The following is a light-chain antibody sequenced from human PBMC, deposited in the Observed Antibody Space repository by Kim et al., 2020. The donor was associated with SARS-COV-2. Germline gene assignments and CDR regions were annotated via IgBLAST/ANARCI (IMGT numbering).Light chain of an antibody. V-gene: IGLV7-46*01. CDR2: ETI. CDR3: MLCFGDTRV. Sequence: PGGPVPLTDGSSTGAVTSGHQPSWFQQIPGQASRTVIYETIHKHSWIPARLSGSLYGGKAALTLSGAQPEDEAEYSCMLCFGDTRVFGGKTQLTVL. CDR1: TGAVTSGHQ. J-gene: IGLJ3*02.